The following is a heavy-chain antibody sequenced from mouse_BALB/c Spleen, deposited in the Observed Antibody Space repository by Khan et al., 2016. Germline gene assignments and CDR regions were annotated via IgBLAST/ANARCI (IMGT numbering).Heavy chain of an antibody. V-gene: IGHV9-2-1*01. D-gene: IGHD2-14*01. CDR3: ASYRNGRFAY. Sequence: QIQLVQSGPELKKPGETVKISCKASGYTFTDYSMHWVKQAPGKGLKWMGWINTETGEPTYADDFKGRFAFSLETSASTAYLQFNNLKNEDTATYFCASYRNGRFAYWGQGTLVTVSA. CDR2: INTETGEP. J-gene: IGHJ3*01. CDR1: GYTFTDYS.